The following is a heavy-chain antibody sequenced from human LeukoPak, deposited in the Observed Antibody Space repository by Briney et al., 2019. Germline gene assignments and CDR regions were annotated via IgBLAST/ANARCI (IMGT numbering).Heavy chain of an antibody. CDR3: ARDSTHYYDSGGYYYDS. Sequence: PGGSLRLSCAASGFTFSGYSMNWVRQAPGKGLEWVSYISSSTNTIYYADSVKGRFTISRDNAKNSLCLQMNSLRDEDTAVYYCARDSTHYYDSGGYYYDSWGQGTLVTVSS. CDR1: GFTFSGYS. CDR2: ISSSTNTI. D-gene: IGHD3-22*01. J-gene: IGHJ4*02. V-gene: IGHV3-48*02.